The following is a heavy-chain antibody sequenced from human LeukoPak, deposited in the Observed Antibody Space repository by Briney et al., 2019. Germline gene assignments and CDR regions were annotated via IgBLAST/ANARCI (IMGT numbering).Heavy chain of an antibody. CDR2: INHSGST. Sequence: SETLSLTCAVYGGSFSGYYWSWIRQPPGKGLGWIGEINHSGSTNYNPSLKSRVTISVDTSKNQFSLKLSSVTAADTAVYYCARRGVVPAAMSHFDYWGQGTLVTVSS. V-gene: IGHV4-34*01. CDR3: ARRGVVPAAMSHFDY. CDR1: GGSFSGYY. J-gene: IGHJ4*02. D-gene: IGHD2-2*01.